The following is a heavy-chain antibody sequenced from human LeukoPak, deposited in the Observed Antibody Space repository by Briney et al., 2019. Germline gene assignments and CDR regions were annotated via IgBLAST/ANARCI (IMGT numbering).Heavy chain of an antibody. CDR3: ARRSSGGGLFDY. J-gene: IGHJ4*02. CDR1: GGSISSSSYY. Sequence: SETLSLACTVSGGSISSSSYYWGWIRQPPGTGLEWIGSIYYSGSTYYNPSLKSRVTISVDTSKNQCSLKLSSVTAADTAVYYCARRSSGGGLFDYWGQGTLVTVSS. V-gene: IGHV4-39*01. CDR2: IYYSGST. D-gene: IGHD6-19*01.